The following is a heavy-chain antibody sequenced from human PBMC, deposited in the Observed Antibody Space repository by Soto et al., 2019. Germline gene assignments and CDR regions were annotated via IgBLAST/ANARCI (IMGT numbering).Heavy chain of an antibody. D-gene: IGHD6-13*01. J-gene: IGHJ4*02. CDR1: GGSFSGYY. Sequence: QVQLQQWGAGLLKPSETLSLTCAVYGGSFSGYYWSWIRQPPGKGLEWIGEINHSGGTNYNPSLKSRVTISVDTSKNKFSLKLSSVTAADTAVYYCARTYSSSWSPFDYWGQGTLVTVSS. CDR3: ARTYSSSWSPFDY. V-gene: IGHV4-34*01. CDR2: INHSGGT.